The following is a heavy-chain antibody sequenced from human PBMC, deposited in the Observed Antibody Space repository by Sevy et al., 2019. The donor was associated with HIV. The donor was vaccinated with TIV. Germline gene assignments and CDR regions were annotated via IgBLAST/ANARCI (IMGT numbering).Heavy chain of an antibody. CDR1: GYSISSGYY. D-gene: IGHD1-26*01. Sequence: SETLSLTCAVSGYSISSGYYWGWIRQPPGKGLEWIGSIYHSGSTYYNPSLKSRVTISVDTSKNQFSLKLSSVTAADTAVYYCARGVGATTYDAFDIWGQGTMVTVSS. CDR2: IYHSGST. V-gene: IGHV4-38-2*01. CDR3: ARGVGATTYDAFDI. J-gene: IGHJ3*02.